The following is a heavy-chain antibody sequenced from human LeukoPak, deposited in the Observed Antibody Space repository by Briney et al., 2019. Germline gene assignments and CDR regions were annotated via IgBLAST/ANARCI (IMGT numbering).Heavy chain of an antibody. J-gene: IGHJ4*02. V-gene: IGHV1-18*04. CDR1: GYTFTTYG. D-gene: IGHD3-10*01. CDR2: ISGSNGNT. CDR3: ARDRDRMVQGVTALFDY. Sequence: ASVRVSCKTSGYTFTTYGISWVRQAPGQGLEWMGWISGSNGNTKYAQKVQGRVTMTTDTSTTTAYMEVRSLRSDDTAVYYCARDRDRMVQGVTALFDYWGQGTLVTVSS.